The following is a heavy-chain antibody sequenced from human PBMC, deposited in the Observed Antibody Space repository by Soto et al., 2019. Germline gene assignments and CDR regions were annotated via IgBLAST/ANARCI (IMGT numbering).Heavy chain of an antibody. CDR2: IKSKTDGGTT. Sequence: GGSLRLSCAASGFTFSNAWMNWVRQAPGKGLEWVGRIKSKTDGGTTDYAAPVKGRFTISRDDSKNTLYLQMNSLKTEDTAVYYCTTDLVTLYGEAYYYGMDVWGQGTTVTVSS. J-gene: IGHJ6*02. CDR3: TTDLVTLYGEAYYYGMDV. D-gene: IGHD4-17*01. V-gene: IGHV3-15*07. CDR1: GFTFSNAW.